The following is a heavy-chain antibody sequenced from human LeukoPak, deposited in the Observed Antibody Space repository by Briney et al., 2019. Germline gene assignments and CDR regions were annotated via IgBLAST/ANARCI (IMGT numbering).Heavy chain of an antibody. D-gene: IGHD1-26*01. CDR2: INHSGST. J-gene: IGHJ6*03. Sequence: SETLSLTCTVSGGSISSYYWSWIRQPPGKGLEWIGEINHSGSTNYNPSLKSRVTISVDTSKNQFSLKLSSVTAADTAVYYCARIVGAITYYYYYMDVWGKGTTVTVSS. CDR1: GGSISSYY. V-gene: IGHV4-34*01. CDR3: ARIVGAITYYYYYMDV.